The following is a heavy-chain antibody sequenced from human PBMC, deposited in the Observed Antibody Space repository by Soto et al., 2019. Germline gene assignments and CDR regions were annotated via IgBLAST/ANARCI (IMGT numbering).Heavy chain of an antibody. Sequence: QVQLVESGGGVVQPGRSLRLSCAASGFSFSGYGMHWVRQAPGKGLEWVAVIWYDGSNKYYADSVKGRFTISRDNSKNTLYLQMNSLRAEDTAVYYCATTEGLRFLEWYEYGMDVWGQATTVTVSS. CDR1: GFSFSGYG. CDR3: ATTEGLRFLEWYEYGMDV. V-gene: IGHV3-33*01. CDR2: IWYDGSNK. D-gene: IGHD3-3*01. J-gene: IGHJ6*02.